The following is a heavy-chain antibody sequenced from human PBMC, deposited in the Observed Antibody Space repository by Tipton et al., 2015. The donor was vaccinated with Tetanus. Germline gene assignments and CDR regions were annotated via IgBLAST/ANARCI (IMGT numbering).Heavy chain of an antibody. CDR2: IYTDGTT. D-gene: IGHD2-15*01. J-gene: IGHJ4*02. Sequence: TLSLTCTVSGVSITSTDYWWGWIRQPPGKGLEWIGSIYTDGTTSYNSSLKSRVIMPVETSKRQFSLKLTSVTAADTAVYFCARQPSGIVVTGRGIDWGQGTLVTVSS. CDR3: ARQPSGIVVTGRGID. V-gene: IGHV4-39*01. CDR1: GVSITSTDYW.